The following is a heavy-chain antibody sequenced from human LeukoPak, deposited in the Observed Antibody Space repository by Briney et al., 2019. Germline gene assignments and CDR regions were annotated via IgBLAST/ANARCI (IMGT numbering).Heavy chain of an antibody. CDR3: AKVVAATHPSYFDY. D-gene: IGHD2-15*01. Sequence: SETLSLTCAVYGGSFSGYYWSWIRQPPGKGLEWIGEINHSGSTSYNPSLKSRVTISVDTSKNQFSLKLSSVTAADTAVYYCAKVVAATHPSYFDYWGQGTLVTVSS. CDR2: INHSGST. J-gene: IGHJ4*02. CDR1: GGSFSGYY. V-gene: IGHV4-34*01.